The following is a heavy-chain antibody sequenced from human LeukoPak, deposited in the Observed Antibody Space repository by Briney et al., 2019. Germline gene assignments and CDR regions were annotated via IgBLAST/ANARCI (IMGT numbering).Heavy chain of an antibody. CDR1: GGSISSYY. Sequence: PSETLSLTCTVSGGSISSYYWSWIRQPPGKGLEWIGYIYYGGNTNYNPSLTSRVTISVDTSKNQFSLKLRSMTAADTAVYYCASHSGSGYSDYWGQGTLVTVSS. V-gene: IGHV4-59*01. J-gene: IGHJ4*02. CDR3: ASHSGSGYSDY. CDR2: IYYGGNT. D-gene: IGHD3-22*01.